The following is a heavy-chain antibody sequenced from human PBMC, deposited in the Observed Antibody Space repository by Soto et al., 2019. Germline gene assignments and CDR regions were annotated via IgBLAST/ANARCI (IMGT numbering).Heavy chain of an antibody. Sequence: QVQLVESGGGVVQPGRSLRLSCAASGFTFNRYGMHWVRQAPGKGLEWVATISSDGYKKYFADSVEGRFTISRDNSKNMVFLQMNSLRAEDTAVYYCAKGVVYSDYGEFEYWGQGTLVTVSS. CDR3: AKGVVYSDYGEFEY. D-gene: IGHD4-17*01. J-gene: IGHJ4*02. CDR1: GFTFNRYG. CDR2: ISSDGYKK. V-gene: IGHV3-30*18.